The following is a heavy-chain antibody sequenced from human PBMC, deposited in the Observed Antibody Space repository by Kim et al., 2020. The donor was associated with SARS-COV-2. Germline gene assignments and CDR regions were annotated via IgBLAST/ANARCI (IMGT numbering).Heavy chain of an antibody. V-gene: IGHV4-59*01. CDR3: AREVYGETWSRYNWFDP. CDR1: GGSISSYY. Sequence: SETLSLTCTVSGGSISSYYWSWIRQPPGKGLEWIGYIYYSGSTNYNPSLKSRVTISVDTSKNQFSLKLSSVTAADTAVYYCAREVYGETWSRYNWFDPWGQGTLVTVSS. D-gene: IGHD4-17*01. J-gene: IGHJ5*02. CDR2: IYYSGST.